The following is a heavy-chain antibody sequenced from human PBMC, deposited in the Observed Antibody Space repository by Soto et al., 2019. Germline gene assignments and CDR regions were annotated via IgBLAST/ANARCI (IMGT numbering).Heavy chain of an antibody. CDR3: ARVTVAAAGYFDY. D-gene: IGHD6-13*01. CDR1: GGSISSGDYY. CDR2: IYYSGST. Sequence: PSETLSLTCTVSGGSISSGDYYWSWIRQPPGKGLEWIGYIYYSGSTYYNPSLKSRVTISVDTSKNQFSLKLSSVTAADTAVYYCARVTVAAAGYFDYWGQGTLVTVSS. J-gene: IGHJ4*02. V-gene: IGHV4-30-4*01.